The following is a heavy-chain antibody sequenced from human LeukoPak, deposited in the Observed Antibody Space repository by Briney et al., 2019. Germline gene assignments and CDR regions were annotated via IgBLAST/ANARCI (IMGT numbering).Heavy chain of an antibody. V-gene: IGHV1-24*01. CDR2: FDPEDGET. D-gene: IGHD4-17*01. Sequence: ASVKASCNVSRYTLTELSMHSVRQAPGIGREWMVGFDPEDGETIYAQKFQGRVTMTEDTSTDTAYMELSSLRPEDTAVYYCATVTVTNPFDYWGQGTLVTVSS. J-gene: IGHJ4*02. CDR3: ATVTVTNPFDY. CDR1: RYTLTELS.